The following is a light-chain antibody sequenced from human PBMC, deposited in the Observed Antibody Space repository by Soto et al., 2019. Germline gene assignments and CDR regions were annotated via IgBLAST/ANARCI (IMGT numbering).Light chain of an antibody. V-gene: IGKV3-20*01. J-gene: IGKJ1*01. CDR1: QSVTSSY. CDR2: GAS. CDR3: QQYGGSPWT. Sequence: EIVLTQSPGTLSLSPGERGTLSCRASQSVTSSYLAWYQQKPGQAPRLLIYGASSRATGIPDRFSGSGSGTDFTLTINRLEPEDFAVYYCQQYGGSPWTFGQGTKVEIK.